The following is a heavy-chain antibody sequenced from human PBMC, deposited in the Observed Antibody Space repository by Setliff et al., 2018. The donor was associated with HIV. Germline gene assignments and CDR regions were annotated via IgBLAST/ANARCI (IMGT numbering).Heavy chain of an antibody. CDR1: GYTFTSYY. CDR2: INPGDGST. V-gene: IGHV1-46*01. D-gene: IGHD6-19*01. J-gene: IGHJ4*02. CDR3: ARGSCSGCYLSDY. Sequence: ASVKVSCKASGYTFTSYYIYWVRQAPGQGPQWMGIINPGDGSTIYAQKFQGRVTMTRDTSANTAYMELSSLRSEDTAVYYCARGSCSGCYLSDYWGLGTLVTVSS.